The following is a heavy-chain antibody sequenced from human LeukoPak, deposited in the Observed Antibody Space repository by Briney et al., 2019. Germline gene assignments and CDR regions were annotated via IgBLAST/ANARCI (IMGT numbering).Heavy chain of an antibody. CDR1: GFTFSSFA. Sequence: GGSLRLSCAASGFTFSSFAMSWFRQAPGKGLEWVSAINGGGGNTYYADSVKGRFIVSRDNSKNTLYLHMSSLRADDTAEYYCAKVGFGGDVGRDYFDYGGQGTRVTVSS. CDR3: AKVGFGGDVGRDYFDY. V-gene: IGHV3-23*01. CDR2: INGGGGNT. J-gene: IGHJ4*02. D-gene: IGHD3-16*01.